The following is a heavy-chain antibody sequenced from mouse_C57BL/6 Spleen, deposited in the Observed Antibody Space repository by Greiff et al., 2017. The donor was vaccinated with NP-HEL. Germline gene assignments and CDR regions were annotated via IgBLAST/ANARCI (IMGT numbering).Heavy chain of an antibody. J-gene: IGHJ2*01. D-gene: IGHD2-4*01. CDR1: GYTFTSYG. CDR3: ARWGLGDYDVYYFDY. CDR2: IYPRSGNT. Sequence: VKLQESGAELARPGASVKLSCKASGYTFTSYGISWVKQRTGQGLEWIGEIYPRSGNTYYKEKFKGKATLTADKSSSTAYLELRSLTSEDSAVYFCARWGLGDYDVYYFDYWGQGTTLTVSS. V-gene: IGHV1-81*01.